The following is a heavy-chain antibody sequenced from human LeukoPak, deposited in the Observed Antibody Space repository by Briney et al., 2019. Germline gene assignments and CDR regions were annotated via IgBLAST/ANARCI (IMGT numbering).Heavy chain of an antibody. Sequence: PSETLSLTCTVSGGSISSNSYYWGWIRQPPGKGLEWIGSIYYSGSTYYNPSLKSRVTISVDTSKNQFSLKLSSVTAADTAVYYCARVTGYMIEDYFDYWGQGTLVTVSS. V-gene: IGHV4-39*07. CDR3: ARVTGYMIEDYFDY. CDR2: IYYSGST. D-gene: IGHD3-22*01. J-gene: IGHJ4*02. CDR1: GGSISSNSYY.